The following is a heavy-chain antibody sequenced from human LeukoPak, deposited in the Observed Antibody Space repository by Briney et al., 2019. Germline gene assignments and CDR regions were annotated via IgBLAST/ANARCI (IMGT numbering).Heavy chain of an antibody. V-gene: IGHV3-23*01. Sequence: PGGSLRHSCAASGFTFSSYPMRSVRQAPGKGREWVSASSVIGGSTYYADSVKGRFTISRDNSKNTLYLQMNSLRAEDTAVYYCAKLHYYDSSGYPYDAFDIWGQGTMVTVSS. D-gene: IGHD3-22*01. J-gene: IGHJ3*02. CDR2: SSVIGGST. CDR1: GFTFSSYP. CDR3: AKLHYYDSSGYPYDAFDI.